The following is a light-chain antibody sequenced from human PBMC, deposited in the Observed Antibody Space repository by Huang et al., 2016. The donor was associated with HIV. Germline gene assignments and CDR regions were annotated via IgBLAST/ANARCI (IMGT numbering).Light chain of an antibody. Sequence: DVVMTQSPLPLPVTPGEPASISCRSSQSLLHSDGNNYFDWYLQKPGQSPQLLIYLGSNRAAGVPERFSGSGSGTDVTRKISRVEAEDVGVYYCMQGLRTPRTFGQGTRLEIK. V-gene: IGKV2-28*01. CDR3: MQGLRTPRT. J-gene: IGKJ2*01. CDR2: LGS. CDR1: QSLLHSDGNNY.